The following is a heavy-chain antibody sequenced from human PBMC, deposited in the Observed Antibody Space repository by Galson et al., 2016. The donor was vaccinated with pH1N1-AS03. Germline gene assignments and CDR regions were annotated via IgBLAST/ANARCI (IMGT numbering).Heavy chain of an antibody. CDR2: ISDSGGAR. V-gene: IGHV3-48*03. J-gene: IGHJ6*02. CDR3: ARDLKWGFGGGLTYGMDV. Sequence: SLRLSCAAFGFTFRIREMNWVRQAPGKGLEWVAYISDSGGARYHADSVKGRFTISRDNDRKSLYLQMNSLRVEDTAIYYCARDLKWGFGGGLTYGMDVWGQGTTVTVSS. CDR1: GFTFRIRE. D-gene: IGHD5-12*01.